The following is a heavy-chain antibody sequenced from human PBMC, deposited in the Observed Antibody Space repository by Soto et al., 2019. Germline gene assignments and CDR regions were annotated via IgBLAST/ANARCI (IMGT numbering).Heavy chain of an antibody. CDR1: GFTVRRFV. D-gene: IGHD6-19*01. CDR3: ARDTEMYSSGILDV. Sequence: GGSLRLSCSASGFTVRRFVIHWLRKAPGKGLEWVALTSYDGRNNYYADSVKGRFTISRDNSNNTVSLHMNSLRAEDTAVYYCARDTEMYSSGILDVWGQGTTVTVSS. V-gene: IGHV3-30*04. CDR2: TSYDGRNN. J-gene: IGHJ6*02.